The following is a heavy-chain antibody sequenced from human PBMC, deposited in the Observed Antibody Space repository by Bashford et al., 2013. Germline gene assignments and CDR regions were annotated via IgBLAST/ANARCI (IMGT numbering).Heavy chain of an antibody. CDR2: MYPADSDT. CDR1: GYSFTNYW. J-gene: IGHJ3*02. CDR3: ARRGFFITGIVGATSHYVTDAFDI. D-gene: IGHD1-26*01. Sequence: GESLKISCKASGYSFTNYWIGWVRQMPGKGLEWVGIMYPADSDTRYSPPFQGQVTISADKSISTAYLQWSSLKASDTAMYYCARRGFFITGIVGATSHYVTDAFDIWGQGTMVTVSS. V-gene: IGHV5-51*01.